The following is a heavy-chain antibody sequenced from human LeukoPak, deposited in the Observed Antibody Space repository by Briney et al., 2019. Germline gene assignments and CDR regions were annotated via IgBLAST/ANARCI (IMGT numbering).Heavy chain of an antibody. D-gene: IGHD1-14*01. CDR1: GGSISSGSYY. CDR3: ARFSNNHGVKFDY. V-gene: IGHV4-31*03. J-gene: IGHJ4*02. CDR2: MYYSGTT. Sequence: PSQTLSLTCTVSGGSISSGSYYWTWIRQYPEKGLEWIGYMYYSGTTYYNPSLKSRVTMSVDTSKNQFSLKLDSVTAADTAVYYCARFSNNHGVKFDYWGQGTLVTVSS.